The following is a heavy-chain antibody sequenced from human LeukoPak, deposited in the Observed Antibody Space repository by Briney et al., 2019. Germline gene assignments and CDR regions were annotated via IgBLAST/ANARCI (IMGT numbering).Heavy chain of an antibody. CDR2: ISSSSSSYI. V-gene: IGHV3-21*01. CDR1: GFTFSSYS. D-gene: IGHD2-2*01. CDR3: ARARRLLGYCSSTSCPPSY. Sequence: GGSLRLSCAASGFTFSSYSMNWVRQAPGKGLEWVSSISSSSSSYIYYADSVKGRFTISRDNAKNSLYLQMNSLRAEDTAVYYCARARRLLGYCSSTSCPPSYWGQGTLVTVSS. J-gene: IGHJ4*02.